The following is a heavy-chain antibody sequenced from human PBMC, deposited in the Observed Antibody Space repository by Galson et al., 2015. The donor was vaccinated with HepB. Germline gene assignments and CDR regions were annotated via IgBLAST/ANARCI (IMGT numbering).Heavy chain of an antibody. CDR3: AKDAVSGYSITDLDY. D-gene: IGHD3-22*01. V-gene: IGHV3-30*18. CDR1: GFNFRSYG. J-gene: IGHJ4*02. Sequence: RSSCAASGFNFRSYGTIRVRQAPGKRLEWVAVISYDGSNKYYADYVKDRFTISRDNYKKTLYLQMNSLRAEDTAVYYCAKDAVSGYSITDLDYWGQGTLVTVSS. CDR2: ISYDGSNK.